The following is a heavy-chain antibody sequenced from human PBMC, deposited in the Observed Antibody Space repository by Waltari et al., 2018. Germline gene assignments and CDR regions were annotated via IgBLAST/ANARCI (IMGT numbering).Heavy chain of an antibody. J-gene: IGHJ1*01. V-gene: IGHV4-4*02. CDR3: ARGGEYFQH. CDR1: GGSISSSNW. CDR2: IYHSGST. Sequence: QVPLQEPGPGLAKPSGPLYLTSPASGGSISSSNWCCWVRQHPGQGLEWIGEIYHSGSTNYNPSLKSRITISVDKSKNQFSLKLSSVTAADTAVYYCARGGEYFQHWGQGTLVTVSS.